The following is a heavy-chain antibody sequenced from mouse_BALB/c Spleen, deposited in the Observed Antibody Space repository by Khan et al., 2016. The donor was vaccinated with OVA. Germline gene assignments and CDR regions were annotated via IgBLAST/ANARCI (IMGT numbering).Heavy chain of an antibody. CDR1: GYTFTDNY. CDR2: IYPGSGKT. V-gene: IGHV1-84*02. Sequence: QVQLQQSGPELVKPGASVKISCKASGYTFTDNYINWVKQKPGQGLEWIGWIYPGSGKTKYNEKFKGKATLTVDTSSSTAYMQLSSLTSEDTAVYCGARGGYYSNSLFDYWGQGTTLTVSS. D-gene: IGHD1-1*01. CDR3: ARGGYYSNSLFDY. J-gene: IGHJ2*01.